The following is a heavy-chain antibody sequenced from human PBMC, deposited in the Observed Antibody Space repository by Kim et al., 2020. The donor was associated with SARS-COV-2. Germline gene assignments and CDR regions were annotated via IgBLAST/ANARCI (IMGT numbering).Heavy chain of an antibody. Sequence: YADSVKGRFTISRHNSKNTLYLQMNSLRAEDTAVYYCARVRSSGWSVLDPWGQGTLVTVSS. J-gene: IGHJ5*02. V-gene: IGHV3-53*04. CDR3: ARVRSSGWSVLDP. D-gene: IGHD6-19*01.